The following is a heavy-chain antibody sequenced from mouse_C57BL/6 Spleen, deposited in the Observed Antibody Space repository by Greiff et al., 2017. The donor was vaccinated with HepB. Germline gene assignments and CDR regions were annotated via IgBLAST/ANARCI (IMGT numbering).Heavy chain of an antibody. CDR1: GYTFTSYW. V-gene: IGHV1-55*01. D-gene: IGHD2-4*01. CDR3: AEEVYDYDEEASWFAY. CDR2: IYPGSGST. Sequence: QVQLQQSGAELVKPGASVKMSCKASGYTFTSYWITWVKQRPGQGLEWIGDIYPGSGSTNYNEKFKSKATLTVDTSSSTAYMQLSSLTSEDSAVYYCAEEVYDYDEEASWFAYWGQGTLVTVSA. J-gene: IGHJ3*01.